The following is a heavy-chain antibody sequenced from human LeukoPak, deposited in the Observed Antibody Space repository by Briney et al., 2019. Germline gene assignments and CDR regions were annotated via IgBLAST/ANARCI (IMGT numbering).Heavy chain of an antibody. J-gene: IGHJ5*02. Sequence: ASVKVSCKASGYTFTSYGISWVRQAPGQGLEWMGWISAYNGNTNYAQKLQGRATMTTDTSTSTAYMELRSLRSDDTAVYYCARLQGGSDLFWFDPWGQGTLVTVSS. CDR2: ISAYNGNT. D-gene: IGHD5-12*01. CDR1: GYTFTSYG. CDR3: ARLQGGSDLFWFDP. V-gene: IGHV1-18*01.